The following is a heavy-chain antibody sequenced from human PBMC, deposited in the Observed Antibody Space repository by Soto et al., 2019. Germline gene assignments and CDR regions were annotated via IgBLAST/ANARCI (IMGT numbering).Heavy chain of an antibody. CDR3: ASAVYSSSWYVSPYFDY. V-gene: IGHV3-48*02. CDR2: ISSSSSTI. J-gene: IGHJ4*02. D-gene: IGHD6-13*01. Sequence: EVQLVESGGGLVQPGGSLRLSCAASGFTFSSYSMNWVRQAPGKGLEWVSYISSSSSTIYYADSVKGRFTISRDNAKNSLYMQMNSLRDEDTAVYYCASAVYSSSWYVSPYFDYWGQGTLVTVSS. CDR1: GFTFSSYS.